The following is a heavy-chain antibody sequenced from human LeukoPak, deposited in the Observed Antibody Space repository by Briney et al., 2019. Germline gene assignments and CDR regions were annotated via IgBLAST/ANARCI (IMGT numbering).Heavy chain of an antibody. CDR1: GGSISGYY. J-gene: IGHJ4*02. CDR3: ARQDSKVGAYTGPYYFDY. V-gene: IGHV4-4*07. D-gene: IGHD1-26*01. CDR2: IYTSGTT. Sequence: SETLSLTCTVSGGSISGYYWSWIRQPAGKGLEWIGRIYTSGTTHDNPSLKSRVTMSVDTSKNQVSLKVSSVTAADTAVYYCARQDSKVGAYTGPYYFDYRGQGTLVTVSS.